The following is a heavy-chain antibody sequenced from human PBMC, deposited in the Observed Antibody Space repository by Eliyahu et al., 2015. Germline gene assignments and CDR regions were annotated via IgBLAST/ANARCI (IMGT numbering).Heavy chain of an antibody. V-gene: IGHV3-48*02. Sequence: EVHLVESGGGLVQPGGSXRLSCEASXFIFSSYSMXWVRQAPGXGLEWVSYISSSSNSIYYADSVKGRFTISRDNAKNSVYLQMNSLRDEDAAVYYCAKKGTTTYNYFDSWGQGTLVTVSS. CDR2: ISSSSNSI. CDR1: XFIFSSYS. CDR3: AKKGTTTYNYFDS. D-gene: IGHD4-17*01. J-gene: IGHJ5*01.